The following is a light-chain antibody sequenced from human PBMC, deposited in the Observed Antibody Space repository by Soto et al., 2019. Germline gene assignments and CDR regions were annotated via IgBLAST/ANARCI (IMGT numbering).Light chain of an antibody. Sequence: EIQMTQYPSTLSASVGDTVTVTCRASQSVSSWLAWYQQKPGKAPKLLIYKASTLKSGVPSRFSGSGSGTECTLTISSLQPDDVATYYCQHYNSYSEALGQGTKVDIK. V-gene: IGKV1-5*03. CDR3: QHYNSYSEA. CDR1: QSVSSW. J-gene: IGKJ1*01. CDR2: KAS.